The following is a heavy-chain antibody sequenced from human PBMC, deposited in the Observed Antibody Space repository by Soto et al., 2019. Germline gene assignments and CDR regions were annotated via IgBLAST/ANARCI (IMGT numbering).Heavy chain of an antibody. D-gene: IGHD5-12*01. J-gene: IGHJ5*02. CDR2: IITILGIA. Sequence: QVQLVQSGAEVKKPGSSVKVSCKASGGTFSSYTISWVRQAPGQGLEWMGRIITILGIANYAQKFQGRVTITADKSTSTAYRELSSLRSEDRAVYYGAHGRGEEGRDGYRGWFDPWGQGTLVTVSS. V-gene: IGHV1-69*02. CDR3: AHGRGEEGRDGYRGWFDP. CDR1: GGTFSSYT.